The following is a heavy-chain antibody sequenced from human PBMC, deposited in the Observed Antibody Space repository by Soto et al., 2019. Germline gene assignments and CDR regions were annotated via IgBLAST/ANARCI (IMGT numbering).Heavy chain of an antibody. CDR1: GGTFSSYA. Sequence: QVQLVQSGAEVKKPGSSVKVSCKASGGTFSSYAISWVRQAPGQGLEWMGGIIPIFGTANYAQKFQGRVTITADESTSTAYMELSSLRSEETAVYYCASQYGGSGSSSRVGYYYYGMDVWGQGTTVTVSS. J-gene: IGHJ6*02. D-gene: IGHD3-10*01. V-gene: IGHV1-69*12. CDR2: IIPIFGTA. CDR3: ASQYGGSGSSSRVGYYYYGMDV.